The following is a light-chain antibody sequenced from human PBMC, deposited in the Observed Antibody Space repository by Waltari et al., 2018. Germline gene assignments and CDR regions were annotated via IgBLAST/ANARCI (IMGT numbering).Light chain of an antibody. Sequence: QSALTQPRSVSGSPGQSVTISCTGTSVGDYNFVSWYQQLPGKVPKLLIYDISKWPSGVPDRFSGSKSGNTASLTISGLQADDEADYYCCSYAGSHTNLIFGGGTRLTVL. CDR2: DIS. V-gene: IGLV2-11*01. CDR3: CSYAGSHTNLI. CDR1: SVGDYNF. J-gene: IGLJ2*01.